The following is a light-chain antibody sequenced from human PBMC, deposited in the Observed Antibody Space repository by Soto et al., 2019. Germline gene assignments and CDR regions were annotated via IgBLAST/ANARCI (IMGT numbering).Light chain of an antibody. J-gene: IGKJ1*01. CDR1: QTISSW. V-gene: IGKV1-5*03. Sequence: EIQMTQSPSTLSGSVGDRVTITCRASQTISSWLAWYQQKPGKAPKLLIYKASTLKSGVPSRLSGSGSGTEFTLTISSLQPDDFATYYCQHYNSYSEAFGQGTKVDIK. CDR2: KAS. CDR3: QHYNSYSEA.